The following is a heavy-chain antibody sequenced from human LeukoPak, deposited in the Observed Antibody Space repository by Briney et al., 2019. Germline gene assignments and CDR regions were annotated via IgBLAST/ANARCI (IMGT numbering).Heavy chain of an antibody. D-gene: IGHD6-19*01. CDR3: ARGGTTVAGTFWSDP. CDR2: IYHSGST. CDR1: GGSISSGNW. Sequence: SETLSLTCAVSGGSISSGNWWSWVRQPPGKGLEWIGEIYHSGSTNYNPSLKSRVTISVDKSKNQFSLKLNSVTAADTAVYYCARGGTTVAGTFWSDPWGQGTLVTVSS. J-gene: IGHJ5*02. V-gene: IGHV4-4*02.